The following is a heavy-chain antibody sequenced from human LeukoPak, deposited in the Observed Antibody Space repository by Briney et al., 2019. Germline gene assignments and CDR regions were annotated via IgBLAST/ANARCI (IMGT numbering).Heavy chain of an antibody. D-gene: IGHD3-10*01. CDR1: GFTFDDYA. CDR3: AKDIGPIRPRGYFDY. J-gene: IGHJ4*02. CDR2: ISWNSGSI. V-gene: IGHV3-9*01. Sequence: PGRSLRLSCAASGFTFDDYAMHWVRQAPGKGLEWVSGISWNSGSIGYADSVKGRFTISRDNAKNSLYLQMNSLRAEDTALYYCAKDIGPIRPRGYFDYWGQGTLVTVSS.